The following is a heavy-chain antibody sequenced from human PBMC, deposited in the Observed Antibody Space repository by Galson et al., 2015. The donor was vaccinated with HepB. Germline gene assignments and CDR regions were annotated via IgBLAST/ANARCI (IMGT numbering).Heavy chain of an antibody. J-gene: IGHJ4*02. CDR1: GFTFSSYW. CDR2: IKQDGSEK. Sequence: SLRLSCAASGFTFSSYWMSWVRQAPGKGLEWVANIKQDGSEKYYVDSVKGRFTISRDNAKNSLYLQMNSLRAEDTAVYYRARDHRAYGSGSFDYWGQGTLVTVSS. D-gene: IGHD3-10*01. V-gene: IGHV3-7*03. CDR3: ARDHRAYGSGSFDY.